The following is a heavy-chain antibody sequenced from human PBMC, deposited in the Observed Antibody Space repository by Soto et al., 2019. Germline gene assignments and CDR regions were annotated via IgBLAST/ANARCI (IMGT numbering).Heavy chain of an antibody. CDR2: INHSGST. Sequence: ETLSLTCAVYGGSFSGYYWSWIRQPPGKGLEWIGEINHSGSTNYNPSLKSRVTISVDTSKNQFSLKLSSVTAADTAVYYCARGTRGGLYYFDYWGQGTLVTVSS. CDR3: ARGTRGGLYYFDY. CDR1: GGSFSGYY. D-gene: IGHD3-16*01. V-gene: IGHV4-34*01. J-gene: IGHJ4*02.